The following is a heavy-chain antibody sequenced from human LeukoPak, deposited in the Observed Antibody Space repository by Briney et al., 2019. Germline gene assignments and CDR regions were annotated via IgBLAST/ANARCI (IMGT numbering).Heavy chain of an antibody. Sequence: SETLSLTCAVYGGSFSGYYWSWIRQPPGKGLEWIGEINHSGSTNYNPSLKSRVTISVNTSKNQFSLKLSSVTAADTAVYYCARVIEGDCSGGSCYGAVDYWGQGTLVTVSS. CDR3: ARVIEGDCSGGSCYGAVDY. D-gene: IGHD2-15*01. V-gene: IGHV4-34*01. CDR2: INHSGST. J-gene: IGHJ4*02. CDR1: GGSFSGYY.